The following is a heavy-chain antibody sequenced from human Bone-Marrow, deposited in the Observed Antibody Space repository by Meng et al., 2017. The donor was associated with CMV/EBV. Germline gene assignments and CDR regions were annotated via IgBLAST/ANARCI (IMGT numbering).Heavy chain of an antibody. Sequence: GGSLRLSCAASGFTFSSYAMSWVRQAPGKGLEWVSAISGSGGSTYYADSVKGRFTISRDNSKNTLYLQMNSLRAEDTAVYYCAKDSRWLGRSSTSCYPQYGMDVWGQGTTVTVSS. CDR3: AKDSRWLGRSSTSCYPQYGMDV. J-gene: IGHJ6*02. CDR1: GFTFSSYA. CDR2: ISGSGGST. V-gene: IGHV3-23*01. D-gene: IGHD2-2*01.